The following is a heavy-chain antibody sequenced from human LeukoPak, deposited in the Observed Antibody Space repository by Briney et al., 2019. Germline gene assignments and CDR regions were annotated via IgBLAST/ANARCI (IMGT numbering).Heavy chain of an antibody. CDR1: GFTFSSYS. CDR2: IYHSGST. CDR3: ARGVARSSKFHFSYYFDY. Sequence: GSLRLSCAASGFTFSSYSMTWVRQAPGKGLEWIGSIYHSGSTYYNPSLKSRVTISVDTSKNQFSLKLSSVTAADTAVYYCARGVARSSKFHFSYYFDYWGQGTLVTVSS. D-gene: IGHD6-6*01. J-gene: IGHJ4*02. V-gene: IGHV4-38-2*01.